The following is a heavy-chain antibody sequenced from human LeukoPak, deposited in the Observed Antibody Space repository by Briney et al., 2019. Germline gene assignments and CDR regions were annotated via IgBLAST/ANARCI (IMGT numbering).Heavy chain of an antibody. CDR3: ARGDRDCSSTSCYGDFDY. CDR1: GGSFSGYY. Sequence: SETLSLTCAVYGGSFSGYYWGWIRQPPGKGLEWIGSIYYSGSTYYNPSLKSRVTISVDTSKNQFSLKLSSVTAADTAVYYCARGDRDCSSTSCYGDFDYWGQGTLVTVSS. D-gene: IGHD2-2*01. V-gene: IGHV4-34*01. J-gene: IGHJ4*02. CDR2: IYYSGST.